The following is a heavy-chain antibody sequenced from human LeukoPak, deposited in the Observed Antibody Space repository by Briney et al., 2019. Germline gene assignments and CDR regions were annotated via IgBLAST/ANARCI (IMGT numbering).Heavy chain of an antibody. V-gene: IGHV4-61*02. CDR1: GGSISSGSYY. CDR2: IYTSGST. J-gene: IGHJ6*03. Sequence: SETLSLTCTVSGGSISSGSYYWSWIRQPAGKGLEWIGRIYTSGSTNYNPSLKSRVTMSVDTSKNQFSLKLSSVTAADTAVYYCAREYLDYYGSGSPLYHMDVWGKGTTVTISS. CDR3: AREYLDYYGSGSPLYHMDV. D-gene: IGHD3-10*01.